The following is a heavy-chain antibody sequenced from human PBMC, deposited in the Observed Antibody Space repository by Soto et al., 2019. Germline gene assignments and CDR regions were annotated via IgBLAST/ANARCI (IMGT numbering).Heavy chain of an antibody. CDR2: INHSGST. CDR3: AREPAAMPRYPLDY. D-gene: IGHD2-2*01. Sequence: QVQLQQWGAGLLKPSETLSLTCAVYGGSFSGYYWSWIRQPPGQGLESIGEINHSGSTNYNPSLKSRVPLSVDTSKNQFSLKLSSVTTADTAVYYCAREPAAMPRYPLDYWGQGTLVTVSS. J-gene: IGHJ4*02. CDR1: GGSFSGYY. V-gene: IGHV4-34*01.